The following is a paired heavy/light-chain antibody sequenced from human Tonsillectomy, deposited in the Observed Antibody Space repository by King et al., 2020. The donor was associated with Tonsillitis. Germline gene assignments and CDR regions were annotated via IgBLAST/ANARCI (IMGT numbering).Light chain of an antibody. V-gene: IGKV1-39*01. CDR2: AVS. J-gene: IGKJ2*01. CDR3: QQSFSTVPYT. CDR1: QNIRKY. Sequence: DIQMTQSPASLSASVGDRVTITCRASQNIRKYLNWYQQRPGEAPHVLISAVSTLETGVPSRFSGSGSGTEFTLTINSLQPEDFATYYCQQSFSTVPYTFGQGTKLEIK.
Heavy chain of an antibody. Sequence: QVQLQEAGPGLVKSSETLSLTCTVSGGSISNHYWSWIRQPAGKGLEWIGRVHSNGLTNYNPSLRTRVAMSIDTSKNEISLSLHSVTAADIAVYFCARATIGASVYFDPWGQGTLVTVSS. CDR2: VHSNGLT. J-gene: IGHJ5*02. V-gene: IGHV4-4*07. CDR1: GGSISNHY. CDR3: ARATIGASVYFDP. D-gene: IGHD1-26*01.